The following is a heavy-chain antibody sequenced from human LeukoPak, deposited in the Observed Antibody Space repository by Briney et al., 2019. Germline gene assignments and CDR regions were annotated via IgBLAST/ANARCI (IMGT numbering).Heavy chain of an antibody. Sequence: SVKVSCKASGGTLTRYAIRWVRQAPGQGLEWMGGIIPIFGTAKYAQKFQGRVTITADESTNTAYMEVSSLRSEDTAVYYCARRGIAVAGTDGFDYWGQGTLVTVSS. CDR2: IIPIFGTA. CDR1: GGTLTRYA. CDR3: ARRGIAVAGTDGFDY. J-gene: IGHJ4*02. V-gene: IGHV1-69*01. D-gene: IGHD6-19*01.